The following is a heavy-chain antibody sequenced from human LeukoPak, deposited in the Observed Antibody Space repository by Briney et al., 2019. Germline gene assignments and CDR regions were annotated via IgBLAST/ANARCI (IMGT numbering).Heavy chain of an antibody. D-gene: IGHD3-9*01. V-gene: IGHV4-59*08. CDR3: ARGNIGYFDGPYWFDP. CDR2: IYYSGST. J-gene: IGHJ5*02. Sequence: SETLSLTCTVSGGSISSYYWSWIRQPPGKGLEWIGYIYYSGSTNYNPSLKSRVTKSVDTSKNQFSLKLSSVTAADTAVYYCARGNIGYFDGPYWFDPWGQGTLVTVSS. CDR1: GGSISSYY.